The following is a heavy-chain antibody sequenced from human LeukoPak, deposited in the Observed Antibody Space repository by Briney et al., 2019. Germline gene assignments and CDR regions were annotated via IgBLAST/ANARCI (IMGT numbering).Heavy chain of an antibody. CDR1: GFTFSNYA. D-gene: IGHD4-17*01. CDR3: ARGDYGDYLQALDY. J-gene: IGHJ4*02. Sequence: GGSLRLSCAASGFTFSNYAMSWVRQTPGKGLEWVSAIGDSGAPTYYADSVKGRFTISRDNSKNTLYLQMNSLRAEDTAVYYCARGDYGDYLQALDYWGQGTLVTVSS. V-gene: IGHV3-23*01. CDR2: IGDSGAPT.